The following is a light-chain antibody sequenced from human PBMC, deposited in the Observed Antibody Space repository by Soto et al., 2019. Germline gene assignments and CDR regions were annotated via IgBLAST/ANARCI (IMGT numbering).Light chain of an antibody. CDR1: QSVSSTY. Sequence: EIVLTQSPGTLSLSPGERATLSCRASQSVSSTYLAWYQQKPGQAPRLLIYGASSRATGIPDRISGSGSGIDFTLTLSRLEPEDFAVYYCQQYGSSPWTFGQGTKVEIK. CDR2: GAS. CDR3: QQYGSSPWT. J-gene: IGKJ1*01. V-gene: IGKV3-20*01.